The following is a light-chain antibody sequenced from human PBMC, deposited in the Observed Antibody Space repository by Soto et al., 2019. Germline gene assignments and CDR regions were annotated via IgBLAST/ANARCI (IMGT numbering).Light chain of an antibody. V-gene: IGKV1-5*03. CDR3: QQYKTYMYT. J-gene: IGKJ2*01. CDR1: QSIDSW. Sequence: DIQMTQSPSTLSASVGDRVTITCRASQSIDSWLAWYQQKPGKAPKLLIYRASSLESGVPSRFSGSRSGTEFTLTISSLQPHDFATYYCQQYKTYMYTFAQGTKLEIK. CDR2: RAS.